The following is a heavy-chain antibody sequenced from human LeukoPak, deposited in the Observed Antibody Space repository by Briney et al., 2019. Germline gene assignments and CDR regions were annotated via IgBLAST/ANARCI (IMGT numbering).Heavy chain of an antibody. V-gene: IGHV4-59*01. J-gene: IGHJ2*01. CDR1: GGSISSYY. Sequence: SETLSLTCSVSGGSISSYYWGWVRQSPEKGLEWIASLLYSGSAHYNPSLRSRVAISGDTSNNQFSLKLTSVTTADTAVYFCARTGRRGYFDFWGRGTPVTVSS. D-gene: IGHD1-14*01. CDR2: LLYSGSA. CDR3: ARTGRRGYFDF.